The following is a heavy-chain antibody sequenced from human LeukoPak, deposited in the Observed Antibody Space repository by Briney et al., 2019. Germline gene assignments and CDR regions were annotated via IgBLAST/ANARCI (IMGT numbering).Heavy chain of an antibody. CDR1: GFTFSSCA. V-gene: IGHV3-23*01. CDR2: ISGSGSST. CDR3: ARVGFSSGWFAFDY. D-gene: IGHD6-19*01. J-gene: IGHJ4*02. Sequence: GGSLRLSCAASGFTFSSCAMSWVRQAPGKGLEWVSAISGSGSSTYYADSVKGRFTISRDTSKNTLYLQMNSLRAEDTALYYCARVGFSSGWFAFDYWGQGTLVTVSS.